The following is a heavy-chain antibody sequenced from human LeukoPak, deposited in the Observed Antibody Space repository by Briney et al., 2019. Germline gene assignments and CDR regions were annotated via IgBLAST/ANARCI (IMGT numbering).Heavy chain of an antibody. D-gene: IGHD3-10*01. CDR1: EFTFTNYA. V-gene: IGHV3-23*01. CDR3: SKDAGPGGPLFDN. J-gene: IGHJ4*02. CDR2: IDPGGGNT. Sequence: GGSLRPSCEASEFTFTNYAMSWVRQAPGKGMEWVSTIDPGGGNTHYADSFKGRFTISRDNSKNTLFLQMNSLRAEDTAVYYCSKDAGPGGPLFDNWGQGTLVTVSS.